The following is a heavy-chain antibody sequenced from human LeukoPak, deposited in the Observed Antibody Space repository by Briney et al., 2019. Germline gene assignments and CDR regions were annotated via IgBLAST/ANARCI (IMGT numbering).Heavy chain of an antibody. CDR3: ARGTLARILFDY. J-gene: IGHJ4*02. D-gene: IGHD6-6*01. CDR2: INHSGST. Sequence: SETLSLTCAVYGGSFSGYYWSWIRQPPGKGLEWIGEINHSGSTNYNPSLKSRVTISVDTSKNQFSLKLSSVTAADTAVYYCARGTLARILFDYWGQGTLVTVSS. V-gene: IGHV4-34*01. CDR1: GGSFSGYY.